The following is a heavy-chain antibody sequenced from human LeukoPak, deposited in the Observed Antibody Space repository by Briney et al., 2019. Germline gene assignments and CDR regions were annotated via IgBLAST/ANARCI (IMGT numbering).Heavy chain of an antibody. CDR2: INYNGGPT. J-gene: IGHJ4*02. CDR1: GFTLSSFS. V-gene: IGHV3-64*02. Sequence: GGSLRLSCAASGFTLSSFSMHWVRQSPGRGLEYVSAINYNGGPTYYADSVRGRFTISRDNSKNTLYLQMASLRDEDMGVYYCARVGPATAFDYWGQGTQVTVSS. CDR3: ARVGPATAFDY.